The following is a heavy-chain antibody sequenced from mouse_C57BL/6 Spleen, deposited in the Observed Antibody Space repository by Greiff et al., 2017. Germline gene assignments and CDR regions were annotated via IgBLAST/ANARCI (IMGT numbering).Heavy chain of an antibody. CDR2: ISYSGST. CDR1: GYSITSGYD. V-gene: IGHV3-1*01. Sequence: EVKLEESGPGMVKPSQSLSLTCTVTGYSITSGYDWHWIRHFPGNKLEWMGYISYSGSTNYNPSLKSRISITHDTSKNHFFLKLNSVTTEDTATYYCARGAAQAPFAYWGQGTLVTVSA. D-gene: IGHD3-2*02. J-gene: IGHJ3*01. CDR3: ARGAAQAPFAY.